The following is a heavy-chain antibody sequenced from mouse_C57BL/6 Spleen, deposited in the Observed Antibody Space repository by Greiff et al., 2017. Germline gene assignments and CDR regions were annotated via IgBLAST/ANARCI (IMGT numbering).Heavy chain of an antibody. Sequence: EVMLVESGEGFVQPGGSLKLSCAASGFTFSSYAMSWVRQTPEKRLEWVAYISSGGDYIYYADTVKGRFTISRDNARNTLYLQMSSLKSEDTAMYYCTRDPDGYYGEGFAYWGQGTLVTVSA. CDR2: ISSGGDYI. J-gene: IGHJ3*01. V-gene: IGHV5-9-1*02. D-gene: IGHD2-3*01. CDR3: TRDPDGYYGEGFAY. CDR1: GFTFSSYA.